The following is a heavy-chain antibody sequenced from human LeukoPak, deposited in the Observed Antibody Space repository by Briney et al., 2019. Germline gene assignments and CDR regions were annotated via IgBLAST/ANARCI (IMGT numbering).Heavy chain of an antibody. J-gene: IGHJ4*02. D-gene: IGHD3-22*01. CDR1: GYTFTSNY. CDR3: AREVHSSGYLDY. Sequence: ASVKVSCKASGYTFTSNYMHWVRQAPAQGLEWMGIINPSGGSTSYAQKFQGRVTITRDTSTSTVYMELSSLRSEDTAVYYRAREVHSSGYLDYWGQGTLVTVSS. V-gene: IGHV1-46*01. CDR2: INPSGGST.